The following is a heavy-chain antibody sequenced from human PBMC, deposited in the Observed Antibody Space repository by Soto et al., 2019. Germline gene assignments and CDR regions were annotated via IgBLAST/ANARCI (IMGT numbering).Heavy chain of an antibody. CDR3: ASRRYTVTKGGIDY. V-gene: IGHV4-31*03. Sequence: QVQLQESGPGLVKPSQTLSLTCTVSGGSISSGGYYWSWIRQHPGKGLEWIGYIYYSGSTYYNPSLKRRVTISVDTSKNQFSLKLSSVTAADTAVYYCASRRYTVTKGGIDYWGQGTLVTVSS. J-gene: IGHJ4*02. CDR2: IYYSGST. CDR1: GGSISSGGYY. D-gene: IGHD4-4*01.